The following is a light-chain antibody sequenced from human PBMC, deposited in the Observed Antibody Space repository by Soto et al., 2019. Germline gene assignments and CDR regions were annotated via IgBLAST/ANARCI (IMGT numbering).Light chain of an antibody. Sequence: IVMTQSPATLSVSPGERATLSCSASQSVSSNLAWYQQKPGQAPSLLIYGASTRATGIPARFSGSGSGTDFTLTISSMETEELAVYYCKKYGSSPITFGQGTRLDIK. CDR1: QSVSSN. J-gene: IGKJ5*01. CDR3: KKYGSSPIT. CDR2: GAS. V-gene: IGKV3D-15*02.